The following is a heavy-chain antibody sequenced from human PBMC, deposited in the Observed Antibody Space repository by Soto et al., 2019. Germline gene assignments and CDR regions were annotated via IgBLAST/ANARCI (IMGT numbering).Heavy chain of an antibody. Sequence: PGGSLRLSCAASGFTLSSYVMSWVRRPPGKGLDWFSAFSGSGGSTYSPDSVKGRFTISSDNSKNTLYLQMNSLSPQDPAVYYCSKERWLGPCDRVTRCTVAS. CDR1: GFTLSSYV. V-gene: IGHV3-23*01. D-gene: IGHD4-17*01. CDR2: FSGSGGST. CDR3: SKERWLGP. J-gene: IGHJ5*02.